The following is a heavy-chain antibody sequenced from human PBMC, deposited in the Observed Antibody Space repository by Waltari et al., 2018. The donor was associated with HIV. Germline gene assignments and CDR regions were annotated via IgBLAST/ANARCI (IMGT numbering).Heavy chain of an antibody. J-gene: IGHJ3*02. CDR1: GGSISSYY. D-gene: IGHD3-16*02. CDR3: ARQIGDYVWGSYRLPGGAFDI. CDR2: IYYSGST. V-gene: IGHV4-59*08. Sequence: QVQLQESGPGLVKPSETLSLTCTVSGGSISSYYWSWIRQPPGKGLEWIGYIYYSGSTNYNPSLKSRVTISVDTSKNQFSLKLSSVTAADTAVYYCARQIGDYVWGSYRLPGGAFDIWGQGTMVTVSS.